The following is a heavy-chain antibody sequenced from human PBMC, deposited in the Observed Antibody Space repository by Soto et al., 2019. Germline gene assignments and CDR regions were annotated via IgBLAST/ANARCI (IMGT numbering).Heavy chain of an antibody. V-gene: IGHV1-18*01. J-gene: IGHJ4*02. CDR1: GYTFTSYG. D-gene: IGHD3-16*02. Sequence: ASVKVSCKASGYTFTSYGISWVRQAPGQGLEWMGWISAYNGNTNYAQKLQGRVTMTRDTSTSTAYMELSSLRSEDTAVYYCARVTRYYDYIWGSYRPRHFDYWGQGTLVTVSS. CDR3: ARVTRYYDYIWGSYRPRHFDY. CDR2: ISAYNGNT.